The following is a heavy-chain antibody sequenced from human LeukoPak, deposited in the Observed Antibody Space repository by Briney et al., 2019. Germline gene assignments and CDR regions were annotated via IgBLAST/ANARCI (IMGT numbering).Heavy chain of an antibody. CDR3: ARTPGKVAPVDI. CDR1: GGSISSYY. CDR2: IYYSGST. Sequence: EASETLSLTCTVSGGSISSYYWSWIRQPPGKGLEWIGYIYYSGSTNYNPSLKSRVTISVDRSKNQFSLKLSSVTAADTAVYYCARTPGKVAPVDIWGQGTMVTVSS. D-gene: IGHD3-10*01. V-gene: IGHV4-59*12. J-gene: IGHJ3*02.